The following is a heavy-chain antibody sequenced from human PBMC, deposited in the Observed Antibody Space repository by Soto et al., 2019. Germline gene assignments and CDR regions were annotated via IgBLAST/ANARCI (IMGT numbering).Heavy chain of an antibody. CDR1: GYTFTSYW. Sequence: LGESLKISCKASGYTFTSYWLGWVRQMPGKGPEWMGIINPHDSDVRYSPSFQGQVTISADKAISTVYLRWNSLKASDTAMYFCTRQMIHAQMRYNIDVRGQGTTVTVSS. CDR2: INPHDSDV. D-gene: IGHD1-1*01. J-gene: IGHJ6*02. CDR3: TRQMIHAQMRYNIDV. V-gene: IGHV5-51*01.